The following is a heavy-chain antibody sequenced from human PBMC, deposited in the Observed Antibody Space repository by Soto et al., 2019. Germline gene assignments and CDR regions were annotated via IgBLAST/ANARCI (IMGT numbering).Heavy chain of an antibody. V-gene: IGHV1-2*02. Sequence: ASVKVSCKASGYTFTGYYMHWVRQAPGQGLEWMGWINPNSGGTNYAQKFQGRVTITADESTSTAYMELSSLRSEDTAVYYCASFVPYGGNSGGLQAFDIWGQGAIVTVSS. CDR3: ASFVPYGGNSGGLQAFDI. CDR2: INPNSGGT. CDR1: GYTFTGYY. J-gene: IGHJ3*02. D-gene: IGHD4-17*01.